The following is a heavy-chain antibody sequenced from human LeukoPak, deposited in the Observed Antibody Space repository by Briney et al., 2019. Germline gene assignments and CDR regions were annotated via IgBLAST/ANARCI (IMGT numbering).Heavy chain of an antibody. J-gene: IGHJ6*03. V-gene: IGHV4-38-2*02. CDR2: IYHSGST. Sequence: SETLSLTCAVSGYSISSGYYWGWIRQPPGKGLEWIGSIYHSGSTYYNPSLESRVTISVDTSKNQFSLKLSSVTAADTAVYYCAREIPDYASYYYMDVWGKGTTVTVSS. CDR3: AREIPDYASYYYMDV. CDR1: GYSISSGYY. D-gene: IGHD4-17*01.